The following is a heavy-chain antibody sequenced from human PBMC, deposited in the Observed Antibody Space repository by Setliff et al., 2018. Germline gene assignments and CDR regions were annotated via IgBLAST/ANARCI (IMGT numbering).Heavy chain of an antibody. D-gene: IGHD3-22*01. CDR1: GFTFSNHG. CDR3: AKELIEVMMTGLEF. Sequence: QPGGSLRLSCAASGFTFSNHGMHWVRQAPGKGLEWVAFIRHDGNNKYYKDSVRGRFTISRDNSKNTVYLQMNNLRPEDTAVYYCAKELIEVMMTGLEFWGQGTMVTVSS. J-gene: IGHJ4*02. V-gene: IGHV3-30*02. CDR2: IRHDGNNK.